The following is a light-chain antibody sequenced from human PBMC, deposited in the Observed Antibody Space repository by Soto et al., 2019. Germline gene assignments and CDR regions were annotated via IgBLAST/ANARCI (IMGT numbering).Light chain of an antibody. CDR1: SSDVGSYNL. CDR2: EGS. Sequence: QSALTQPASVSGSPGRSITISCTGTSSDVGSYNLVSWYQQHPGKAPKLMIYEGSKRPSGVSNRFSGSKSGNTASLTISGLQAEDEADYYCCSYAGSIVVFGGGTKLTVL. CDR3: CSYAGSIVV. J-gene: IGLJ2*01. V-gene: IGLV2-23*01.